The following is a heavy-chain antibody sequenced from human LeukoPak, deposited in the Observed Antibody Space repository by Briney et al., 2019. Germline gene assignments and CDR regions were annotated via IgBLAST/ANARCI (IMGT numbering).Heavy chain of an antibody. J-gene: IGHJ4*02. CDR2: IKRKSDGGTT. D-gene: IGHD1-14*01. Sequence: SWIRQPAGKGLEWVGRIKRKSDGGTTDYAAPVKGRFTISRDDSKNTLYLQMNSLKSEDTAVYYCTTELDVRPNHYWGQGTLVTVSS. V-gene: IGHV3-15*01. CDR3: TTELDVRPNHY.